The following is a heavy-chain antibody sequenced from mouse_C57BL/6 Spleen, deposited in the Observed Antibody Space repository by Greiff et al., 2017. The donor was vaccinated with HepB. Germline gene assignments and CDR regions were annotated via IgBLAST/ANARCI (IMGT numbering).Heavy chain of an antibody. J-gene: IGHJ1*03. Sequence: QVQLQPAAELVRPGSSAKLFCKASGYSFISYWLDWLKQRPGQDLEWIGNIYSSDSETHYNQKCKDKATLTVDKSSSTAYLQLSSLTSEDSAVYYCARGDYDGYPNWYFDVWGTGTTVTVSS. CDR3: ARGDYDGYPNWYFDV. D-gene: IGHD2-3*01. CDR2: IYSSDSET. CDR1: GYSFISYW. V-gene: IGHV1-61*01.